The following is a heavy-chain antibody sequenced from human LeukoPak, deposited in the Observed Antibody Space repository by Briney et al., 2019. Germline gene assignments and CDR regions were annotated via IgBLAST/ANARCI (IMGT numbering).Heavy chain of an antibody. D-gene: IGHD1-14*01. CDR3: ARVCIRRKNDAFDI. J-gene: IGHJ3*02. Sequence: ASETLSLTCTVSGGSISSYYWGWIRQPPGKGLEWIGSISYSGSTYYNPSLKSRVTISVDTSKNQFSLKLSSVTAADTAVYYCARVCIRRKNDAFDIWGQGTMVTVSS. CDR1: GGSISSYY. CDR2: ISYSGST. V-gene: IGHV4-39*01.